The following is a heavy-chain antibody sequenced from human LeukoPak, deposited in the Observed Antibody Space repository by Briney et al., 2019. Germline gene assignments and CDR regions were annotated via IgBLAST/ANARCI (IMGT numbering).Heavy chain of an antibody. CDR2: INQDESVK. J-gene: IGHJ3*02. CDR3: ARDLWAQQEGDGFDI. D-gene: IGHD6-13*01. CDR1: GFTFTKYW. Sequence: PGGSLRLSCAASGFTFTKYWMSWVCQAPGKRLECVASINQDESVKRYVDSAKGRFTISRDNTQNSVYLEMNSLTAEDTALYYCARDLWAQQEGDGFDIWGQGTMVTVSS. V-gene: IGHV3-7*03.